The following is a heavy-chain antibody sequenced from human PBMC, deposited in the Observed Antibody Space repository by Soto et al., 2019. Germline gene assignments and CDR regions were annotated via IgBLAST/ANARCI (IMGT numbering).Heavy chain of an antibody. CDR2: INWSGEII. J-gene: IGHJ4*01. CDR1: GFTLDDYA. Sequence: GGSLRLSCAASGFTLDDYAMHWVRQAPGKGLEWVSGINWSGEIIAYADSVKGRFTISRDNAKNSLDLQMKSLRAEDTAFYYCVRDHCSGGSCYYDYWGHGTLVTVS. V-gene: IGHV3-9*01. D-gene: IGHD2-15*01. CDR3: VRDHCSGGSCYYDY.